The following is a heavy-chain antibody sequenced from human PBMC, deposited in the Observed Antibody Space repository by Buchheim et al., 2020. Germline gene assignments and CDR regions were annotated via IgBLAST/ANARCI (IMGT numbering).Heavy chain of an antibody. J-gene: IGHJ4*02. V-gene: IGHV3-15*01. CDR2: IKSKTDGGTT. CDR1: GFTFSNAW. D-gene: IGHD2-2*02. Sequence: EVQLVESGGGLVKPGGSLRLSCAASGFTFSNAWMSWVRQAPGKGLEWVGRIKSKTDGGTTDYAAPVKGRFTIARDDSKNTLYLQMNSLKTEDTAVYYCTTDGGIVVVPAAIPHHGGDYWGQGTL. CDR3: TTDGGIVVVPAAIPHHGGDY.